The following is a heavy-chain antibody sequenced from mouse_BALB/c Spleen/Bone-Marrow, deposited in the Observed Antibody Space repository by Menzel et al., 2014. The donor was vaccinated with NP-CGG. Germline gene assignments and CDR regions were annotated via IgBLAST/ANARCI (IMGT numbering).Heavy chain of an antibody. CDR2: TDPENGDT. CDR3: NADPIT. J-gene: IGHJ2*01. CDR1: GFNIKDYY. V-gene: IGHV14-4*02. Sequence: VQLQQSGAELVRSGASVKLSCTASGFNIKDYYMNWVKQRPEQGLEWIGWTDPENGDTEYAPKFQGKATMTADTSSNTAYLQLSSLTSEDTGVYYCNADPITWGQGTTLTVSS.